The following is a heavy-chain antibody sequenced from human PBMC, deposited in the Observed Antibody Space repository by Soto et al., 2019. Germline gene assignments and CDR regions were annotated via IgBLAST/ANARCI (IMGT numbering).Heavy chain of an antibody. V-gene: IGHV3-21*01. CDR1: GFTFSSYS. J-gene: IGHJ6*03. CDR3: ARDGRGSYYYYYMDV. Sequence: PGGSLRLSCAASGFTFSSYSMNWVRQAPGKGLEWVSSISSSSSYIYYADSVKGRFTISRDNAKNSLYLQMNSLRAEDTAVYYCARDGRGSYYYYYMDVWGKGTTVTVSS. CDR2: ISSSSSYI.